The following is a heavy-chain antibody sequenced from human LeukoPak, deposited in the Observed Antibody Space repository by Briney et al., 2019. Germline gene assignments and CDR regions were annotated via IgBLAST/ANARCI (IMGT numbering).Heavy chain of an antibody. CDR3: ARDPKYSSSWSFTYFDY. CDR2: MSYDGSNK. D-gene: IGHD6-13*01. V-gene: IGHV3-30-3*01. CDR1: GFTFRSYA. J-gene: IGHJ4*02. Sequence: GGSLRLSCAASGFTFRSYAMHWVRQAPGKGLEWVAVMSYDGSNKYYADSVKGRYTISRDNSKNTLYLQMNSLRAEDTAVYYCARDPKYSSSWSFTYFDYWGQGTLVTVSS.